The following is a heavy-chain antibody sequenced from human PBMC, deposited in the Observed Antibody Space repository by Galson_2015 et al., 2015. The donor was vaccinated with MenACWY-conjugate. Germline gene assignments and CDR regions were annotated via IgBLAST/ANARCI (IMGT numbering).Heavy chain of an antibody. CDR2: IYHSGST. Sequence: ETLSLTCAVSGGSISSSNWWSWVRQPPGRGLEWIGEIYHSGSTNYNPSLKSRVSISVDKSKKQFSLKLSSVTAADTAVYYCARRGPGSDFWSGYYSFDYWGQGTLVTVSS. CDR1: GGSISSSNW. D-gene: IGHD3-3*01. J-gene: IGHJ4*02. V-gene: IGHV4-4*02. CDR3: ARRGPGSDFWSGYYSFDY.